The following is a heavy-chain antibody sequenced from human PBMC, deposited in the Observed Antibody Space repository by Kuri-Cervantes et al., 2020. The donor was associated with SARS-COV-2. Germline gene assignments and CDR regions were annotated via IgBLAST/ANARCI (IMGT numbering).Heavy chain of an antibody. CDR3: ARARGPDAFDI. Sequence: GESLKISCAASGFTFSSYSMNWVRQAPGKGLEWVSSISSSSSCIYYADSVKGRFTISRDNSKNTLYLQMNSLRAEDTAVYYCARARGPDAFDIWGQGTMVTVSS. CDR2: ISSSSSCI. V-gene: IGHV3-21*04. J-gene: IGHJ3*02. CDR1: GFTFSSYS.